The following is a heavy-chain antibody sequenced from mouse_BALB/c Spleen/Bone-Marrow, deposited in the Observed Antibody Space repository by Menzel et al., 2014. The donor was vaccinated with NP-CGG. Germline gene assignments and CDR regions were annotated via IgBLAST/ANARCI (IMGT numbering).Heavy chain of an antibody. D-gene: IGHD3-2*01. CDR2: IYPGDGST. V-gene: IGHV1S33*01. CDR1: GYTSTSYD. Sequence: SGPELVKPGALVKISCKASGYTSTSYDINWVKQRPGQGLEWIGWIYPGDGSTKYNEKFKGKATLTADKSSSTAYMQLSSLTSENSAVYFCARSGDSSGYGFAYWGQGTLVTVSA. CDR3: ARSGDSSGYGFAY. J-gene: IGHJ3*01.